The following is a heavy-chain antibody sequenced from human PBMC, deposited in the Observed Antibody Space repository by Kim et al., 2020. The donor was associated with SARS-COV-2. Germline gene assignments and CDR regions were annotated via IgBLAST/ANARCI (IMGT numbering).Heavy chain of an antibody. J-gene: IGHJ6*02. V-gene: IGHV3-9*01. CDR1: GFTFGDYA. D-gene: IGHD3-10*01. CDR3: AKDMVRDYYGSGSLYYYYYYGMDV. CDR2: ISWNSGSI. Sequence: GGSPRLSCADSGFTFGDYAMHWVRQAPGKGLEWVSGISWNSGSIGYADSVKGRFTISRDNAKNSLYLQMNSLRAEDTALYYCAKDMVRDYYGSGSLYYYYYYGMDVWGQGTTVTVSS.